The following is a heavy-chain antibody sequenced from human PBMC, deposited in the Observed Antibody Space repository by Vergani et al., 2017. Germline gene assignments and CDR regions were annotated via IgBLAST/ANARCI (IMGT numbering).Heavy chain of an antibody. V-gene: IGHV3-49*04. CDR1: GFTFNSYG. J-gene: IGHJ4*01. Sequence: EVQVLESGGGLVQPGGSLRLSCAASGFTFNSYGMSWVRQAPGKGLEWVGFVRNKEDGETPEHAASVKGRFTISRDDSKAIAYLQMNSLKTEDTAVYYCTTGFPGSSWSTYWGQGTLVTVSS. CDR2: VRNKEDGETP. D-gene: IGHD6-13*01. CDR3: TTGFPGSSWSTY.